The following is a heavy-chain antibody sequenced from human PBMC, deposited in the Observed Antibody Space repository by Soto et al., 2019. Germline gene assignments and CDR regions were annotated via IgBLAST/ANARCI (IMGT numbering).Heavy chain of an antibody. CDR1: VFSLSARGMG. D-gene: IGHD6-19*01. Sequence: QITFKESGPTLVKPTQTLTLTCTFSVFSLSARGMGVGWIRQPPGKALEWLALIYWDADKWYSPSLRSRLTITEDTPKHQVVLPMTNMDPVDTATYYCAHRSRGWQYYFPYWGQGTLVTVSS. J-gene: IGHJ4*02. CDR3: AHRSRGWQYYFPY. CDR2: IYWDADK. V-gene: IGHV2-5*02.